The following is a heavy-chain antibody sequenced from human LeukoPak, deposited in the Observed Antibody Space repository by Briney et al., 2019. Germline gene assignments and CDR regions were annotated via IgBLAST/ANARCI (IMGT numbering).Heavy chain of an antibody. Sequence: SETLSLTCAVYGGSFSGYYWSWIRQPPGKGLEWIGEINHSGSTNCNPSLKSRVTISVDTSKNQFSLKLSSVTAADTAVYYCARARVLLWFGESPPHMDVWGKGTTVTVSS. D-gene: IGHD3-10*01. V-gene: IGHV4-34*01. CDR2: INHSGST. J-gene: IGHJ6*03. CDR1: GGSFSGYY. CDR3: ARARVLLWFGESPPHMDV.